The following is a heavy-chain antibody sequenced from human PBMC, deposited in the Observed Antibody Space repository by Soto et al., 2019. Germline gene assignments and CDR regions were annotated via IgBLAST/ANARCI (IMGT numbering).Heavy chain of an antibody. J-gene: IGHJ6*02. CDR3: ARSQDGYCSGGSCPPRGSYYYYGMDV. Sequence: QVQLVQSGAEVKKPGASVKVSCKASGYTFTGYYMHWVRQAPGQGLEWMGWINPNSGGTNYAQKFQGRVTMTRDTSISTAYMELSRLKSDDTAVYYCARSQDGYCSGGSCPPRGSYYYYGMDVWGQGTTVTVSS. V-gene: IGHV1-2*02. D-gene: IGHD2-15*01. CDR2: INPNSGGT. CDR1: GYTFTGYY.